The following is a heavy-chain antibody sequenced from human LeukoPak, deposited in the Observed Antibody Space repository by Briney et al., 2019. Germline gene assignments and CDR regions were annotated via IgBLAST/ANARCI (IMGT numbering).Heavy chain of an antibody. J-gene: IGHJ4*02. V-gene: IGHV3-30-3*01. Sequence: GGSLRLSCAASGSTFSSYAMHWVRQAPGKGLEWVAVISYDGSNKYYADSVKGRFTISRDNSKNTLYLQMNSLRAEDTAVYYCASRNPYYYDSSGYSEPFDYWGQGTLVTVSS. CDR2: ISYDGSNK. CDR1: GSTFSSYA. D-gene: IGHD3-22*01. CDR3: ASRNPYYYDSSGYSEPFDY.